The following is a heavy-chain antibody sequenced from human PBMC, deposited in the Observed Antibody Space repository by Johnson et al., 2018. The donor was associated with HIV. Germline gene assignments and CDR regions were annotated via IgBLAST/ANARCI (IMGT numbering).Heavy chain of an antibody. Sequence: VQLVESGGGLVRQGGSLRLSCAASGFTFDDYGMTWVRQAPGTGLEWVSGINWSGDHLGYAYSLKVRFTISRDNARNSLYLEMNSLRAEDTAVYFCARDVRMDKAFDIWGQGTMVTVSS. J-gene: IGHJ3*02. CDR2: INWSGDHL. D-gene: IGHD2-15*01. V-gene: IGHV3-20*04. CDR3: ARDVRMDKAFDI. CDR1: GFTFDDYG.